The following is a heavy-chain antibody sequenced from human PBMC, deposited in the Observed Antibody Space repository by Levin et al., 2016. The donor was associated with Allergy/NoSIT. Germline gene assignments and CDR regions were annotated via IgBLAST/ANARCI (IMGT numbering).Heavy chain of an antibody. D-gene: IGHD4-17*01. CDR2: IYYSGST. CDR3: ARADYGDYSMDV. J-gene: IGHJ6*03. CDR1: GGSISSYY. Sequence: SETLSLTCTVSGGSISSYYWSWIRQPPGKGLEWIGYIYYSGSTNYNPSLKSRVTISVDTSKNQFSLKLSSVTAADTAVYYCARADYGDYSMDVWGKGTTVTVSS. V-gene: IGHV4-59*08.